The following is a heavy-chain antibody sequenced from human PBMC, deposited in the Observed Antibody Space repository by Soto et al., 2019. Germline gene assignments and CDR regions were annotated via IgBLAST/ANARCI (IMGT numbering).Heavy chain of an antibody. Sequence: SETLSLTCTVSGGSISSSSYYWGWIHQPPGKGLEWIGSIYYSGSTYYNPSLKSRVTISVDTSKNQFSLKLSSVTAADTAVYYCARGLVNPASSSSWYLDYWGQGTLVTVSS. D-gene: IGHD6-13*01. J-gene: IGHJ4*02. CDR3: ARGLVNPASSSSWYLDY. V-gene: IGHV4-39*01. CDR2: IYYSGST. CDR1: GGSISSSSYY.